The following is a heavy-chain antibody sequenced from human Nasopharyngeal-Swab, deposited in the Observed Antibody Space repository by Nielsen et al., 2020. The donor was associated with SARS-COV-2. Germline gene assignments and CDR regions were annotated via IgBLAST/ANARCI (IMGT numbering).Heavy chain of an antibody. D-gene: IGHD2-2*01. CDR2: IYWDDDK. CDR3: AHRTGVGYCSSPSCYVWFDP. CDR1: GFSLSTSGVG. Sequence: SGPTLVKPTQTLTLTCTFSGFSLSTSGVGVGWIRQPPGKALEWLALIYWDDDKRYSPSLKSRLTITKDTSKNQVVLTMTNMDPVDTATYYCAHRTGVGYCSSPSCYVWFDPWGQGTLVTVSS. J-gene: IGHJ5*02. V-gene: IGHV2-5*02.